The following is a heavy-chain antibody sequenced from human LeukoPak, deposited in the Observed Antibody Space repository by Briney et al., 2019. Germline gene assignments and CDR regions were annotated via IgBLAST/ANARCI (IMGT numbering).Heavy chain of an antibody. V-gene: IGHV1-69*04. CDR2: IIPILGIA. CDR1: GGTFSSYT. D-gene: IGHD3-10*01. CDR3: ARDQPPAGGSGSYYNVN. J-gene: IGHJ4*02. Sequence: SVKVSCKASGGTFSSYTISWVRQAPGQGLEWMGRIIPILGIANYAQKFQGRVTITADKSTSTAYMELSSLRSEDTAVYYCARDQPPAGGSGSYYNVNWGQGTLVTVSS.